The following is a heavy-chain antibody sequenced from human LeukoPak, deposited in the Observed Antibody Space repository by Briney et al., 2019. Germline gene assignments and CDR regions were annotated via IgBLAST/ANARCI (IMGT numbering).Heavy chain of an antibody. Sequence: ASVTVSCKASGYTFTNYYMHWVRQAPGQGLEWVGLINPTGTGTNYAQKFRGRVTLTSDTSTTTVYMELSSLRSEDTAVYYCAREESGGYFDYWGQGTPVTVSS. V-gene: IGHV1-46*01. D-gene: IGHD2-8*02. CDR2: INPTGTGT. CDR3: AREESGGYFDY. CDR1: GYTFTNYY. J-gene: IGHJ4*02.